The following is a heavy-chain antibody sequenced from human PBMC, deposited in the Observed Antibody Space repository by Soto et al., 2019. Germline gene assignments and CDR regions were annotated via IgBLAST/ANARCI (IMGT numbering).Heavy chain of an antibody. Sequence: GGSLTLSCAAAGFTFSSYSMNWVRQGPGKGLVWVSRINSDGSNTNYADSVKGRFTISRDNAKNTVYLQMNSLRAEDTAVYYCARGARGFFYMDVWGKGTTVTVSS. CDR1: GFTFSSYS. V-gene: IGHV3-74*01. CDR3: ARGARGFFYMDV. CDR2: INSDGSNT. J-gene: IGHJ6*03. D-gene: IGHD3-10*01.